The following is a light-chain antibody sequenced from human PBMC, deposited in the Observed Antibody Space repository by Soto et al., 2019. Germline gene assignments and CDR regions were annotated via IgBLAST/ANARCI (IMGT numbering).Light chain of an antibody. Sequence: QSVLTQPASVSGSPGQSIAISCTGTSSDVGSYDLVSWYQQHPGKAPKLIIYEVTKRPSGVSDRFSGSKSGNTASLTISGIQAEDEADYYCYSYAGSNTYYVFGTGTNSPS. CDR3: YSYAGSNTYYV. V-gene: IGLV2-23*02. CDR1: SSDVGSYDL. CDR2: EVT. J-gene: IGLJ1*01.